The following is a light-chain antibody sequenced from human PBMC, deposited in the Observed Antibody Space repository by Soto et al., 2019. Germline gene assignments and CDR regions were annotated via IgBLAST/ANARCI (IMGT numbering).Light chain of an antibody. Sequence: QSALTQPASVSGSPGQSVTLSCTGTTSDIGNTYNYVSWYQHHPGKAPKLIISDVNNRPSGVSDRFSGSKSGNTASLTICGLQAEDEADYYCSAYSTGSTPVLFGGGTKLTVL. CDR2: DVN. CDR3: SAYSTGSTPVL. V-gene: IGLV2-14*03. CDR1: TSDIGNTYNY. J-gene: IGLJ2*01.